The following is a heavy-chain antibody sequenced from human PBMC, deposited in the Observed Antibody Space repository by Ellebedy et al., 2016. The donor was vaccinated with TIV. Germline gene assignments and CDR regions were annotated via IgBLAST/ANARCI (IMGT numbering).Heavy chain of an antibody. J-gene: IGHJ4*02. CDR1: GYTFTSYY. CDR2: INPSGGST. V-gene: IGHV1-46*01. Sequence: ASVKVSXXASGYTFTSYYMHWVRQAPGQGLEWMGIINPSGGSTSYAQKFQGRVTMTTDTSTSTAYMELRSLRSDDTAVYYCARAGYSSGWADFKAPVYWGQGTLVTVSS. CDR3: ARAGYSSGWADFKAPVY. D-gene: IGHD6-19*01.